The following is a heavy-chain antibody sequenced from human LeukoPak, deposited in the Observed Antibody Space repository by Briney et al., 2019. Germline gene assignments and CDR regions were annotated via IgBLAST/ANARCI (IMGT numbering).Heavy chain of an antibody. CDR1: GFTFSTIS. Sequence: GGSLRLSCAASGFTFSTISMIWVRQPPGKGLEWVSSIFPSGGEIHYADSVRGRFTISRDNSKNTLFLQMNSLRAEDTAVYYCARDLRSSGYYAFDYWGQGTLVTVSS. CDR3: ARDLRSSGYYAFDY. V-gene: IGHV3-23*01. J-gene: IGHJ4*02. CDR2: IFPSGGEI. D-gene: IGHD3-22*01.